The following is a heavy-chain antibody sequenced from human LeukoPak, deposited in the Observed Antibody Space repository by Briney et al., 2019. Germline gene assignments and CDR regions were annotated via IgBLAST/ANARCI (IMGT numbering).Heavy chain of an antibody. CDR3: AREVYGSGSYYNPFDY. D-gene: IGHD3-10*01. CDR2: IYTSGST. J-gene: IGHJ4*02. Sequence: SETLSLTCTVSGGSFSSYYCSWIRQPAGKGLEWIGRIYTSGSTNYNPSLKSRVAMSVDTSKNRFSLKLSSVTAADTAVYYCAREVYGSGSYYNPFDYWGQGTLVTVSS. V-gene: IGHV4-4*07. CDR1: GGSFSSYY.